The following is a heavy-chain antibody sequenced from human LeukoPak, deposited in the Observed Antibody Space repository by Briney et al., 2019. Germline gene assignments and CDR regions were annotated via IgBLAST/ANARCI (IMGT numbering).Heavy chain of an antibody. Sequence: SETLSLTCAVHGGSFSGYYWSWIRQPPGKGLEWIGEINHSGSTNYNPSLKSRVTISVDTSKNQFSLKLSSVTAADTAVYYCARGQDSSGWFGTLNYWGQGTLVTVSS. CDR3: ARGQDSSGWFGTLNY. CDR1: GGSFSGYY. V-gene: IGHV4-34*01. J-gene: IGHJ4*02. CDR2: INHSGST. D-gene: IGHD6-19*01.